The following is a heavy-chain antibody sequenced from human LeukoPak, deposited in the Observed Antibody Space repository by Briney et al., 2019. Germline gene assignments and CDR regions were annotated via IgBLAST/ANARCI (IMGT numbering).Heavy chain of an antibody. J-gene: IGHJ5*02. D-gene: IGHD3-3*01. CDR3: ARYLGPDYDFWSASSKWFDP. V-gene: IGHV4-39*07. Sequence: PSETLSLTCTVSGGSISSSSYYWGWIRQPPGKGLEWIGSIYYSGRTYYSPSLKSRVTISVDTSKNQFSLKLSSVTAADTAVYYCARYLGPDYDFWSASSKWFDPWGQGTLVTVSS. CDR1: GGSISSSSYY. CDR2: IYYSGRT.